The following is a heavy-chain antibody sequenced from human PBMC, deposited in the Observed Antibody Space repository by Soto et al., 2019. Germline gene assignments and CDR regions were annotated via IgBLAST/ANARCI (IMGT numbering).Heavy chain of an antibody. Sequence: GESLNISCKVSGYRFASQWISWVRQVPGKGQEWMGRIDLSESYTTYNPSFQGHVTFSAVKSITTAYLQWRSLEASDTAIYYCATQGLTTYYFGYWGQGTLVTVSS. CDR3: ATQGLTTYYFGY. CDR2: IDLSESYT. V-gene: IGHV5-10-1*01. J-gene: IGHJ4*02. CDR1: GYRFASQW.